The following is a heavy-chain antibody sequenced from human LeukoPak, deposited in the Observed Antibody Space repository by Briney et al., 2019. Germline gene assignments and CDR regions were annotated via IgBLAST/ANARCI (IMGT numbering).Heavy chain of an antibody. CDR2: IKSKTDGGTT. Sequence: GSLRLSCAASGFXFSNAWMSWVRQAPGKGLEWVGRIKSKTDGGTTDYAAPVKGRFTISRDDSKNTLYLQMNSLKTEDTAVYYCLRDWYGSGSYWQIRESYFDYWGQGTLVTVSS. CDR3: LRDWYGSGSYWQIRESYFDY. V-gene: IGHV3-15*01. D-gene: IGHD3-10*01. J-gene: IGHJ4*02. CDR1: GFXFSNAW.